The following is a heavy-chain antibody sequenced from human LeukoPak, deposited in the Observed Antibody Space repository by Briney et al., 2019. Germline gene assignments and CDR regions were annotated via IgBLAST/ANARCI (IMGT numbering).Heavy chain of an antibody. Sequence: SQTLSLTGTVSGVSISSGSYYWSWIRQPAGKGLEWIGRIYTSGSTNYNPSLKSRVTISVDTSKNQFSLKLSSVTAADTAVYYCARDLGEYCSSTSCYFGDVWGKGTTVTVSS. CDR3: ARDLGEYCSSTSCYFGDV. D-gene: IGHD2-2*01. J-gene: IGHJ6*04. CDR2: IYTSGST. V-gene: IGHV4-61*02. CDR1: GVSISSGSYY.